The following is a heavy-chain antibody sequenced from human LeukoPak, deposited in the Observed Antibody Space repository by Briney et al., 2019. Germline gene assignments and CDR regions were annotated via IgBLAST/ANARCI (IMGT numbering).Heavy chain of an antibody. J-gene: IGHJ4*02. CDR1: GGSISRGSYY. CDR2: IYTSGST. V-gene: IGHV4-61*02. CDR3: AREPPMVRGVIDY. D-gene: IGHD3-10*01. Sequence: SETLSLTCTVSGGSISRGSYYWSWIRQPAGKGLEWIGRIYTSGSTNYNPSLKSRVTISVDTSKNQFSLKLSSVTAADTAVYYCAREPPMVRGVIDYWGLGTLVTVSS.